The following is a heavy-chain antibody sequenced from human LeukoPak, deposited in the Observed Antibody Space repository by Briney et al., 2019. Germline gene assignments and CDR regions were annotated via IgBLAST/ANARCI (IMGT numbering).Heavy chain of an antibody. CDR1: GYTFTSYG. V-gene: IGHV1-18*01. D-gene: IGHD3-22*01. J-gene: IGHJ4*02. CDR2: ISAYNGNT. Sequence: ASVKVSCKASGYTFTSYGISWVRQAPGQGLEWMGWISAYNGNTNYAQKLQGRVTMTTDTSTSTAYMELRSLRSDDTAVYYCARDSPYDSSGYYYRSWGQGTLVTVSS. CDR3: ARDSPYDSSGYYYRS.